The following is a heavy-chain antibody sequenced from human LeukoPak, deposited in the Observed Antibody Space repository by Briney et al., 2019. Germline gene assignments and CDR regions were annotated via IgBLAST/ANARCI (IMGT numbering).Heavy chain of an antibody. CDR1: GYTFTSYY. CDR3: GRGAGLSSAWGIIPGYYFDY. V-gene: IGHV1-46*01. D-gene: IGHD6-19*01. Sequence: EASVKVSCKASGYTFTSYYMHWVRQAPGQGLEWMGIINPSGGSTSYAQKFQGRVTMTRDMSTSTVYMELSSLRSEDTAVYYCGRGAGLSSAWGIIPGYYFDYWGQGTLVTVSS. CDR2: INPSGGST. J-gene: IGHJ4*02.